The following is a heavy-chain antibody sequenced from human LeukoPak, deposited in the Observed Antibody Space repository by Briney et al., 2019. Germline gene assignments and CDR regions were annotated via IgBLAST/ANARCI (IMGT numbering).Heavy chain of an antibody. D-gene: IGHD3-3*01. CDR2: TYYRSKWYN. CDR3: ARDSSPYDFWSGYLPYYYGMDV. V-gene: IGHV6-1*01. CDR1: GDSVSSNSAA. J-gene: IGHJ6*02. Sequence: SQTLSLTCAISGDSVSSNSAAWNWIRQSPSRGLEWLGRTYYRSKWYNDYAVSVKSRLAINADTSKNQFSLKLSSVTAADTAVYYCARDSSPYDFWSGYLPYYYGMDVWGQGTTVTVSS.